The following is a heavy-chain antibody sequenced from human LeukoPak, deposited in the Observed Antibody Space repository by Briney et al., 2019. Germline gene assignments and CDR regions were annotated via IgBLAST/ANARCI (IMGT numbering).Heavy chain of an antibody. CDR3: AREVRHSSGWEAWFDP. Sequence: ASVKVSCKASGYTFTGYYMHWVRQAPGQGLEWMGWINPNSGGTNYAQKFQGRVTMTRDTSISTAYMELSRLRSDDTAVYYCAREVRHSSGWEAWFDPWGQGTLVTVSS. V-gene: IGHV1-2*02. D-gene: IGHD6-19*01. J-gene: IGHJ5*02. CDR2: INPNSGGT. CDR1: GYTFTGYY.